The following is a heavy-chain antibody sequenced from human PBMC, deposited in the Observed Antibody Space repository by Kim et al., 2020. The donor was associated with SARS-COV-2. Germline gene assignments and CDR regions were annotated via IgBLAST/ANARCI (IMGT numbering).Heavy chain of an antibody. V-gene: IGHV4-39*01. CDR2: IYYSGST. CDR1: GGSISSSSYY. CDR3: ARTRPGFRNNWFDP. Sequence: SETLSLTCTVSGGSISSSSYYWGWIRQPPGKGLEWIGSIYYSGSTYYNPSLKSRVTISVDTSKNQFSLKLSSVTAADTAVYYCARTRPGFRNNWFDPWGQGTLVTVSS. J-gene: IGHJ5*02. D-gene: IGHD3-10*01.